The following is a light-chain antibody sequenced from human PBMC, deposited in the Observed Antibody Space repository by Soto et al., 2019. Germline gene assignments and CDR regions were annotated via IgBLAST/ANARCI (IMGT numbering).Light chain of an antibody. CDR3: QQYNRWPFT. Sequence: EKVWKQTPGTLSLSAGVKATLSCRASQSVISSYLAWYKQKPGQAPRLLIYGASSRATGIPDRFSGSGSGTEFTLTIGSLQSGDFAVYYCQQYNRWPFTFGPGTKVDIK. CDR1: QSVISSY. J-gene: IGKJ3*01. CDR2: GAS. V-gene: IGKV3-20*01.